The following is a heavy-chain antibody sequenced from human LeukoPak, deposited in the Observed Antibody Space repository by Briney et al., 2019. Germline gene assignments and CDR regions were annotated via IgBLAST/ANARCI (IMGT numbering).Heavy chain of an antibody. CDR1: GFTFSSYA. Sequence: GGSLRLSCAASGFTFSSYAMSWVRQAPGKGLEWVSAISGSGGTTYYADSVKGRFTISRDNAKNTLYLQMDSLRAEDTAIYYCAKSVTMVREGFDIWGQGTMVTVSS. D-gene: IGHD3-10*01. V-gene: IGHV3-23*01. CDR2: ISGSGGTT. J-gene: IGHJ3*02. CDR3: AKSVTMVREGFDI.